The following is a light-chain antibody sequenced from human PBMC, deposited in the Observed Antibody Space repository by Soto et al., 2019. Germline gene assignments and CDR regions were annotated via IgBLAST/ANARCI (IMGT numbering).Light chain of an antibody. Sequence: QAVVTQEPSLTVSPGGTVTLTCASSTGAVTTGNYASWFQQKPGQAPRTLNYTTDNRHSWTPARFSGSLLGGKAALTLSSVQPEDEADYYCLLYFGGAQLVFGGGTKLTVL. CDR2: TTD. CDR3: LLYFGGAQLV. V-gene: IGLV7-43*01. J-gene: IGLJ3*02. CDR1: TGAVTTGNY.